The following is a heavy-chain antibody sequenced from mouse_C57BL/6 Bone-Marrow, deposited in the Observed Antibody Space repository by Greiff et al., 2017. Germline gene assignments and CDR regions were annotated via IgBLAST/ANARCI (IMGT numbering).Heavy chain of an antibody. CDR3: ARDPGSRYWYFGV. D-gene: IGHD1-1*01. Sequence: QVQLQQPGAELVKPGASVKLSCTASGYTFTSYWMQWVKQRPGQGLEWIGEIDPSDSYTNYNKKFKGKATLTVDTSSSPAYMQLSSLTAEDAAGYDCARDPGSRYWYFGVGGTGTTVTVAS. V-gene: IGHV1-50*01. CDR1: GYTFTSYW. CDR2: IDPSDSYT. J-gene: IGHJ1*03.